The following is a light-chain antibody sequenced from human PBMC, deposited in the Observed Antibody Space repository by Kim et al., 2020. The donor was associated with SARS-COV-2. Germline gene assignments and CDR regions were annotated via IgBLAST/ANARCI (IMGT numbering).Light chain of an antibody. Sequence: SITFSCTGTTSDVGGYDFVSWYQQHPGKAPNFLIYDASKRASGVSDRVSGSKSGNTASLTISGLQAEDEADYYCISYTTSSTWVLGGGTQRPS. J-gene: IGLJ3*02. CDR2: DAS. CDR1: TSDVGGYDF. V-gene: IGLV2-14*03. CDR3: ISYTTSSTWV.